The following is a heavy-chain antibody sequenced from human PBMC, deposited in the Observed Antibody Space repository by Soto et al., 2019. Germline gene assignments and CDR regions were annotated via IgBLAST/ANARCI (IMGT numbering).Heavy chain of an antibody. D-gene: IGHD3-9*01. V-gene: IGHV1-46*01. CDR3: AASTYYDILAGYQVHYYYMAV. CDR2: INPSGGST. Sequence: ASVKVSCKASGYTFTSYYMHWVRQAPGQGLEWMGIINPSGGSTSYAQKFQGRVTMTRDTSTDTAYMELSSLRSEDTAVYYCAASTYYDILAGYQVHYYYMAVWGKGTTVTVSS. J-gene: IGHJ6*03. CDR1: GYTFTSYY.